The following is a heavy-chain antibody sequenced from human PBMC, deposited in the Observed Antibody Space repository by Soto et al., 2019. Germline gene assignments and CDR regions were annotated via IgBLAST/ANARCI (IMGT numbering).Heavy chain of an antibody. CDR3: ARPIPGLSGIDV. CDR1: GGSIINNYW. Sequence: SETLSLTCDVSGGSIINNYWWAWIRQSPGKGLVWIGSIYHSGTTYYNPSLESRATISVDKSKNQFSLNLTSVTASDTAVYYCARPIPGLSGIDVWGQGTSVTVSS. V-gene: IGHV4-38-2*01. J-gene: IGHJ6*02. CDR2: IYHSGTT.